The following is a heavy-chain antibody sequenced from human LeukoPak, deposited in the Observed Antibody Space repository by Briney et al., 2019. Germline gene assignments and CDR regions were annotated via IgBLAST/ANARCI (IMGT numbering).Heavy chain of an antibody. CDR3: ARTRGYSLGYSDY. CDR1: GYTFTSYD. V-gene: IGHV1-8*01. CDR2: MNPNSGDT. Sequence: ASVKVSCKTSGYTFTSYDINWVRQATGQGLEWMGWMNPNSGDTGYAQKFQDRVTMTRNTSKSTAYMELRGLSSEDTAVYYCARTRGYSLGYSDYWGQGGLVTVSS. J-gene: IGHJ4*02. D-gene: IGHD5-18*01.